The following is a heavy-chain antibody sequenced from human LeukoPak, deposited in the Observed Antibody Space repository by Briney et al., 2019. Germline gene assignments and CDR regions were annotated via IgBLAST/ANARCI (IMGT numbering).Heavy chain of an antibody. CDR2: INHSGST. Sequence: PSETLSLTCAVYGGSFGGYYWSWIRQPPGKGLEWIGEINHSGSTNYNPSLKSRVTISVDTSKNQFALKLSSVTAADTAVYYCARLDDYVWGSYRSPFDYWGQGTLVTVSS. V-gene: IGHV4-34*01. D-gene: IGHD3-16*02. J-gene: IGHJ4*02. CDR1: GGSFGGYY. CDR3: ARLDDYVWGSYRSPFDY.